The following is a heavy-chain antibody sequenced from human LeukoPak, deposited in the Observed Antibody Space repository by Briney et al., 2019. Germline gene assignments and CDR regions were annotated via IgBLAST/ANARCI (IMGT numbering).Heavy chain of an antibody. CDR1: GYTFTGCY. D-gene: IGHD1-26*01. CDR3: ATGGGYRGSYYYYYYMDV. Sequence: ASVKVSCKASGYTFTGCYMHWVRQAPGKGLEWMGGFDPEDGETIYAQKFQGRVTMTEDTSTDTAYMELSSLRSEDTAVYYCATGGGYRGSYYYYYYMDVWGKGTTVTVSS. V-gene: IGHV1-24*01. CDR2: FDPEDGET. J-gene: IGHJ6*03.